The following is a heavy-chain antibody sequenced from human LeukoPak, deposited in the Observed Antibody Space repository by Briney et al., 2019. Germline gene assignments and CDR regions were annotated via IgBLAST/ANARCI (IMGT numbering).Heavy chain of an antibody. CDR1: GASFSGYY. V-gene: IGHV4-34*01. Sequence: SETLSLTCAVSGASFSGYYWYWIRHPPGKGLEWLGEINHGESTNYNPSLKSRATLSVDTSKNQFSLKLTSVTAADTAVYYCARGRTYYYDTSGYYPSIYYGMDVWGQGATVIVSS. CDR3: ARGRTYYYDTSGYYPSIYYGMDV. CDR2: INHGEST. D-gene: IGHD3-22*01. J-gene: IGHJ6*01.